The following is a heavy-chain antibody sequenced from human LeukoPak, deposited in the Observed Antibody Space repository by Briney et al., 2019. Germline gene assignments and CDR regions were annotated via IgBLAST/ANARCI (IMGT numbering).Heavy chain of an antibody. J-gene: IGHJ4*02. CDR2: ISSSGSTI. V-gene: IGHV3-48*03. CDR3: ARTRYSGSYPTFDY. Sequence: PGGSLRLSCAASGFTFSSYEMNWVRQAPGKGLEWVSYISSSGSTIYYADSVKGRFTISRDNAKNSLYLQMNSLRAEDTAVYYCARTRYSGSYPTFDYWGQGTLVTASS. CDR1: GFTFSSYE. D-gene: IGHD1-26*01.